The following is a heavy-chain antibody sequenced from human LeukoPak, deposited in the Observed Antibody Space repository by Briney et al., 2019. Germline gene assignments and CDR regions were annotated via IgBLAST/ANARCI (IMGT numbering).Heavy chain of an antibody. CDR2: INPSGDST. V-gene: IGHV1-46*01. D-gene: IGHD1-14*01. CDR1: GYTFTSNH. Sequence: ASVKVSCKASGYTFTSNHIHWVRQAPGQGLEWMGVINPSGDSTTYAQNFQGRVTMTRDTSTSTVYMELRSLRSEDTAIYYCAKETPNTGWFDPWGQGTLVTVSS. J-gene: IGHJ5*02. CDR3: AKETPNTGWFDP.